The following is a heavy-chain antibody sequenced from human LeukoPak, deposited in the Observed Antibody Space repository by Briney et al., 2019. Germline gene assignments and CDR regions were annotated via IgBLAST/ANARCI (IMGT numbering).Heavy chain of an antibody. J-gene: IGHJ4*02. V-gene: IGHV4-61*05. CDR1: GGSISSSSYY. Sequence: SSETLSLTCTVSGGSISSSSYYWGWIRQPPGKGLEWMGYIYYSGSTNYNPSLKSRVTISVDTSKNQFSLKLSSVTAADTAVYYCARRDGSGYYGYYFDYWGQGTLVTVSS. D-gene: IGHD3-22*01. CDR2: IYYSGST. CDR3: ARRDGSGYYGYYFDY.